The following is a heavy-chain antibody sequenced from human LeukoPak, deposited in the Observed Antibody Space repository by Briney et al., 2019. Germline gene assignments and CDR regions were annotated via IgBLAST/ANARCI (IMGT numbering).Heavy chain of an antibody. CDR1: GYTFTSYD. CDR2: MNPNSGNT. V-gene: IGHV1-8*03. J-gene: IGHJ4*02. CDR3: ARGLAPFYYYDSSGYYSN. D-gene: IGHD3-22*01. Sequence: ASVKVSCKASGYTFTSYDINWVRQATGQGLEWMGWMNPNSGNTGYAQKFQGRVTITRNTSISTAYMELSSLRSEDTAVYYCARGLAPFYYYDSSGYYSNWSQGTLVTVSS.